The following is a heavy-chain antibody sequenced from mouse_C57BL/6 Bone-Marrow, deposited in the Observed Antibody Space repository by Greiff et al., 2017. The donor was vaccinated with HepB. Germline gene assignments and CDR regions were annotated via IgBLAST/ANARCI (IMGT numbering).Heavy chain of an antibody. CDR3: ARPGSLYYFDY. Sequence: VKLQQPGAELVRPGTSVKLSCKASGYTFTSYWMHWVKQRPGQGLEWIGVIDPSDSYTNYNQKFKGKATLTVDTSSSTAYMQLSSLTSEDSAVYYCARPGSLYYFDYWGQGTTLTVSS. J-gene: IGHJ2*01. CDR2: IDPSDSYT. V-gene: IGHV1-59*01. D-gene: IGHD1-1*01. CDR1: GYTFTSYW.